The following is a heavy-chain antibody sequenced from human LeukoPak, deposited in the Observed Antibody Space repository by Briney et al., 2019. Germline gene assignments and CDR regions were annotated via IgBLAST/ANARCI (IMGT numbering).Heavy chain of an antibody. CDR2: IKQDGSEK. CDR3: AKDITPRRFGVDY. J-gene: IGHJ4*02. CDR1: GFTFSSYW. V-gene: IGHV3-7*03. Sequence: PGGSLRLSCATSGFTFSSYWMSWVRQAPGKGLEWVANIKQDGSEKYYVDSVKGRFTISRDNAKNSLYLQMNSLRAEDTALYYCAKDITPRRFGVDYWGQGTLVTVSS. D-gene: IGHD1-14*01.